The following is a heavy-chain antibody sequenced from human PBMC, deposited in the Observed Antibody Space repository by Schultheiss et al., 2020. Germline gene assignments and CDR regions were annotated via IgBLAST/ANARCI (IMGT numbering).Heavy chain of an antibody. Sequence: SGPTLVKPTQTLTLTCTFSGFSLSTSGVGVGWIRQPPGKALEWLALIYWDDDKRYSPSLKSRLTITKDTSKNQVVLTMTNMDPVDTATYYCAHIWRDGYNYYYCDYWGQGHLGTVAS. CDR2: IYWDDDK. CDR3: AHIWRDGYNYYYCDY. J-gene: IGHJ4*02. V-gene: IGHV2-5*02. D-gene: IGHD5-24*01. CDR1: GFSLSTSGVG.